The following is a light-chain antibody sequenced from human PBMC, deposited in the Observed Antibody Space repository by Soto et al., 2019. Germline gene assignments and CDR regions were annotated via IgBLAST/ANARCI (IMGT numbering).Light chain of an antibody. CDR1: ASNIGRNV. CDR2: RSD. V-gene: IGLV1-47*01. CDR3: AAWDDSMSGHYV. J-gene: IGLJ1*01. Sequence: ALTHPPSASGPPGQRVPISCSGSASNIGRNVVYWYQQLPGTAPKLLVYRSDQRPSGVPDRFSGSKSDTSASLAISGLRPEDEADYYCAAWDDSMSGHYVFGTGTKVTVL.